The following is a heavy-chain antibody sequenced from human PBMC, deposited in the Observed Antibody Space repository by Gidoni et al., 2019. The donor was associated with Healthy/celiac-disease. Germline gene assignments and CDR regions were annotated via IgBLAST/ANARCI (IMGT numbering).Heavy chain of an antibody. CDR1: GLTFNNAW. CDR2: IKSKTDGGTT. Sequence: EVQLVESGGGLVKPGGSLRLSCAASGLTFNNAWMSWVRQAPGKGLEWVGRIKSKTDGGTTDYAAPVKGRFSISRDDSKNTLFLLMNSLKTEDTAVYYCTTDQVRAVAGPSGYWGQGTLVTVSS. CDR3: TTDQVRAVAGPSGY. D-gene: IGHD6-19*01. J-gene: IGHJ4*02. V-gene: IGHV3-15*01.